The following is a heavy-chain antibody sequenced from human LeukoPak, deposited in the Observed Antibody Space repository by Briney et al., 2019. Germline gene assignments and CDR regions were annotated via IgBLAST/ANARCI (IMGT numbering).Heavy chain of an antibody. J-gene: IGHJ4*02. CDR1: GFTFSSYS. CDR3: ARVGSHDYGDCIDY. Sequence: GGSLRLSCAASGFTFSSYSMNWVRQAPGKGLEWVSSISSSSSYIYYADSVKGRFTISRDSAKNSLYLQMNSLRAEDTAVYYCARVGSHDYGDCIDYWGQGTLVTVSS. D-gene: IGHD4-17*01. CDR2: ISSSSSYI. V-gene: IGHV3-21*01.